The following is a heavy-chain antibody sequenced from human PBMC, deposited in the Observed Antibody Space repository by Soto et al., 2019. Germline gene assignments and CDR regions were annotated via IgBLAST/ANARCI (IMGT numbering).Heavy chain of an antibody. Sequence: SDTLSLTCAVYGGSFSGYYWSWIRQPPGKGLEWIGEINHSGSTNYNPSLKSRVTISVDTSKNQFSLKLSSVTAADTAVYYCATGGRKYQHLKYWGQGTLVTVSS. CDR2: INHSGST. V-gene: IGHV4-34*01. CDR3: ATGGRKYQHLKY. J-gene: IGHJ4*02. D-gene: IGHD2-2*01. CDR1: GGSFSGYY.